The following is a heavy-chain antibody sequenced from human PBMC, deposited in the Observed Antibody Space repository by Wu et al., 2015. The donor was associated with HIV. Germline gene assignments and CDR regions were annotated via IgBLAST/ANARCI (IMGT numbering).Heavy chain of an antibody. CDR3: AKSSVPQLHAFDI. Sequence: QVHLTQSGPELKRPGASVKVSCKASGGTFSSHGVGWVRQPPGQGLEWMGWISVYNGNTNYVKKFQDRVTMTTDTSTTTVYMELRSLGSDDTAVYYCAKSSVPQLHAFDIWGQGTLIMVSS. V-gene: IGHV1-18*01. J-gene: IGHJ3*02. D-gene: IGHD3-10*01. CDR1: GGTFSSHG. CDR2: ISVYNGNT.